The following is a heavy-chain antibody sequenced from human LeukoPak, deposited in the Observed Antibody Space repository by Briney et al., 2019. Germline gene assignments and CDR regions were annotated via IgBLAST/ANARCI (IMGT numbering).Heavy chain of an antibody. CDR2: IYYSEST. V-gene: IGHV4-59*01. J-gene: IGHJ3*02. CDR1: GGSISSYY. D-gene: IGHD1-26*01. CDR3: ARVHRAELHDAFDI. Sequence: SETLSLTCTVSGGSISSYYWSWIRQPPGKGLEWIGYIYYSESTNYNPSLKSRVTISVDTSKNQFSLKLSSVTAADTAVYYCARVHRAELHDAFDIWGQGTMVTVSS.